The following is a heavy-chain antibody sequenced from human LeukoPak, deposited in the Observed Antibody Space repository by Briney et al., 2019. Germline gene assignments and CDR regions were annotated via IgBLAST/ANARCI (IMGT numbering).Heavy chain of an antibody. J-gene: IGHJ4*02. CDR1: GFSLSSYW. V-gene: IGHV3-74*01. Sequence: GGSLRLSCAVSGFSLSSYWMSWVRQAPGKGLVWLSRIKPDGSYTSYADFVKGRFTISRDNAKNTLYLQVNSLRVEDTAVYYCATKPQYWGQGTLVTVSS. CDR2: IKPDGSYT. CDR3: ATKPQY.